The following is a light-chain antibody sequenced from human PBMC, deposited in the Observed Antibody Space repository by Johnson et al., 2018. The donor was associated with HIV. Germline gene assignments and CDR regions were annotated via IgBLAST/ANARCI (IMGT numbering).Light chain of an antibody. CDR2: DNN. V-gene: IGLV1-51*01. CDR3: GTWDSSRTPGGV. J-gene: IGLJ1*01. CDR1: SSNIGNNY. Sequence: QSLLTQPPSVSAAPGQKVTISCSGSSSNIGNNYVSWYQQLPGTAPKLLIYDNNKRPSEIPDRFSGSKSGTSATLGITELQSGDEADYYCGTWDSSRTPGGVFGTGTKVTVL.